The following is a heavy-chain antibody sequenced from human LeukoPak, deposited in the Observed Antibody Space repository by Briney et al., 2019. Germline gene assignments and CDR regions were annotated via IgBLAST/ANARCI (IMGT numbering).Heavy chain of an antibody. Sequence: GGSLRLSCAASGFTFRSYWMSWVRQTPGKGLEWVANIKRDGSEKYYVDSVKGRFTISRDNAKNSLYLQMNSLRAEDTAVYYCAREGSDWNYYYYMDVWGKGTTVTISS. CDR1: GFTFRSYW. D-gene: IGHD6-19*01. V-gene: IGHV3-7*01. CDR3: AREGSDWNYYYYMDV. J-gene: IGHJ6*03. CDR2: IKRDGSEK.